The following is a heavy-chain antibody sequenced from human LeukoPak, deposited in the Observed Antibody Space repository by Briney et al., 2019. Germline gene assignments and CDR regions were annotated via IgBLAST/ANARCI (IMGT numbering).Heavy chain of an antibody. V-gene: IGHV4-34*01. CDR3: ARYCMVRGVYGMGV. CDR2: INHSGST. J-gene: IGHJ6*02. D-gene: IGHD3-10*01. CDR1: GGSFSGYY. Sequence: SETLSLTCAVYGGSFSGYYWSWIRQPPGKGLEWIGEINHSGSTNYNPSLKSRVTISVDTSKNQFSLKLSSVTAADTAVYYCARYCMVRGVYGMGVWGQGPRSPSP.